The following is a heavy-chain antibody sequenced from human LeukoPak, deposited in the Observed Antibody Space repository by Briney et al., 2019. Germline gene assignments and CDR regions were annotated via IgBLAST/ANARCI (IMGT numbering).Heavy chain of an antibody. CDR1: GYTFTKYY. Sequence: ASVKVSCKASGYTFTKYYIHWVRQAPGQGLEWKGLINPSGGSTSYAQRFQGRVTMTRDTSTSTVYMEVSSLRSEDTAVYYCATEGNMVGATSRYFDYWGRGTLVTVSS. D-gene: IGHD1-26*01. J-gene: IGHJ4*02. V-gene: IGHV1-46*03. CDR2: INPSGGST. CDR3: ATEGNMVGATSRYFDY.